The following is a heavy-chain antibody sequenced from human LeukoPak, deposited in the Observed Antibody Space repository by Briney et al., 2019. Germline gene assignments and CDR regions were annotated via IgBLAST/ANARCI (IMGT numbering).Heavy chain of an antibody. D-gene: IGHD6-19*01. V-gene: IGHV4-38-2*01. CDR3: ARGGGEVAGSLYYYYYMDV. CDR1: GYYISSNYY. J-gene: IGHJ6*03. CDR2: NYHSWSP. Sequence: SETLSLTCAVSGYYISSNYYWGWIRPPPGKGLELIGSNYHSWSPHYQPSLKSRVTISVDTSKNQFSLKLSSVTAADTAVYYCARGGGEVAGSLYYYYYMDVWGKGTTVTVSS.